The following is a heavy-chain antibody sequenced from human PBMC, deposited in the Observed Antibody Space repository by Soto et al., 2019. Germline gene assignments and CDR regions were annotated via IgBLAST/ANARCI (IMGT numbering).Heavy chain of an antibody. D-gene: IGHD3-9*01. J-gene: IGHJ4*02. CDR3: AREDILGTRSFDY. CDR1: GLTFSGYS. V-gene: IGHV3-48*02. CDR2: ISSGSKTI. Sequence: GGSLRLSCAASGLTFSGYSVNWVRQAPGKGLEWVSYISSGSKTIYYADSVKGRFTVSRDNARNSQYLQMNSLRDEDTAVYYCAREDILGTRSFDYWGQGTLVTVSS.